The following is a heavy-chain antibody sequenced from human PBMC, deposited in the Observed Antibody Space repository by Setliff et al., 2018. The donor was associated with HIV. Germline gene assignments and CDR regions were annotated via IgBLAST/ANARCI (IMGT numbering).Heavy chain of an antibody. CDR1: GFTFSSFA. D-gene: IGHD3-22*01. CDR2: ISGSGGST. Sequence: PGGSLRLSCAASGFTFSSFAMSWVRQAPGKGLEWVSGISGSGGSTYYADSVKGRFTISRDNSKNTLYLQMNSLRAEDTAVYYCAKEPSYYYDSSGYSGIAHWGQGTLVTVSS. J-gene: IGHJ4*02. CDR3: AKEPSYYYDSSGYSGIAH. V-gene: IGHV3-23*01.